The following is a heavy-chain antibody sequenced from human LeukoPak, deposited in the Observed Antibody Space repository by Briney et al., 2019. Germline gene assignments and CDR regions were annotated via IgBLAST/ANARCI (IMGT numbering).Heavy chain of an antibody. V-gene: IGHV4-39*07. CDR2: IYYSGST. J-gene: IGHJ6*02. D-gene: IGHD5-18*01. CDR3: ARAGYSYGTYGMDV. CDR1: GGSISSSSYY. Sequence: SETLSLTCTVSGGSISSSSYYWGWIRQPPGKGLEWIGSIYYSGSTNYNPSLKSRVTISVDTSKNQFSLKLSSVTAADTAVYYCARAGYSYGTYGMDVWGQGTTVTVSS.